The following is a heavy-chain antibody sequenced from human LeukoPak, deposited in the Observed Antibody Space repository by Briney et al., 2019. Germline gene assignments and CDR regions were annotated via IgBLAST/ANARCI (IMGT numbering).Heavy chain of an antibody. V-gene: IGHV4-39*07. D-gene: IGHD3-22*01. CDR3: ARDWAHYYDSSGYHGAFDI. CDR1: GGSISSSSYY. Sequence: PSETLSLTCTVSGGSISSSSYYWGWIRQPPGKGLEWIGSIYYSGSTYYNPSLKSRDTISVDTSKNQFSLKLNSVTAADTAVYYCARDWAHYYDSSGYHGAFDIWGQGTMVTVSS. J-gene: IGHJ3*02. CDR2: IYYSGST.